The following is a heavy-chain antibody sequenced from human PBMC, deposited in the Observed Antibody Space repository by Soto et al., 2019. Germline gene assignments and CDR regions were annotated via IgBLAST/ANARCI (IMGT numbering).Heavy chain of an antibody. D-gene: IGHD3-16*01. CDR2: INKDGSDK. V-gene: IGHV3-7*04. CDR3: ARGGGNFDP. CDR1: GFTLSGYW. Sequence: EVQLVESGGGLVQPGGSLRLTCAASGFTLSGYWMSWVRQAPGKGLEWVANINKDGSDKRYVDSLKGRFTISRDNAKNLLYLQMNSLGAEDTAVYYCARGGGNFDPWGQGPLVTVSS. J-gene: IGHJ5*02.